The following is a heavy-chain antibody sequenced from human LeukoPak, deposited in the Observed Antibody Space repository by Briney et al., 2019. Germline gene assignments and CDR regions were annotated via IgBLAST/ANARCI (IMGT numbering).Heavy chain of an antibody. Sequence: GGSLRLSCAASGFTFSSYSMNWVRQAPGKGLEWVSSISSSSSYIYYADSVKGRFTISRDNAKNSLYLQMNSLRAEDTAVYYCALHAESGSYGGFDWGQGTLVTVSS. CDR1: GFTFSSYS. D-gene: IGHD1-26*01. CDR3: ALHAESGSYGGFD. V-gene: IGHV3-21*01. J-gene: IGHJ4*02. CDR2: ISSSSSYI.